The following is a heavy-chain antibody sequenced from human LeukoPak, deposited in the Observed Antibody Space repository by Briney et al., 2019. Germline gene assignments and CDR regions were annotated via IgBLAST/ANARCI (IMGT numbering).Heavy chain of an antibody. V-gene: IGHV1-18*01. Sequence: GASVKVSCKASGYTFTSYGISWVRQAPGQGLEWMGWISAYNGNTNYAQKLQGRVTMTTDTSTSTAYMELRSLRSDDTAVYYCARDPALLPAAIRGDYWGQGTLVTVSS. CDR2: ISAYNGNT. J-gene: IGHJ4*02. CDR3: ARDPALLPAAIRGDY. CDR1: GYTFTSYG. D-gene: IGHD2-2*01.